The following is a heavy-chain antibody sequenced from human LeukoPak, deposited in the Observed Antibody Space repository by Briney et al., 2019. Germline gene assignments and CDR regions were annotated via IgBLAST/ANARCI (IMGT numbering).Heavy chain of an antibody. J-gene: IGHJ5*02. V-gene: IGHV3-74*01. CDR3: ARPYCSGGGCYSNNWFDP. CDR2: INSDGSSA. CDR1: GFTFSSYW. D-gene: IGHD2-15*01. Sequence: GGSLRLSCAASGFTFSSYWMHWVREAPGKGRVGVSRINSDGSSAVYAGSVKGRFTISRDHAKNTLYLQMNSLRAEDTAVYYCARPYCSGGGCYSNNWFDPWGQGTLVTVSS.